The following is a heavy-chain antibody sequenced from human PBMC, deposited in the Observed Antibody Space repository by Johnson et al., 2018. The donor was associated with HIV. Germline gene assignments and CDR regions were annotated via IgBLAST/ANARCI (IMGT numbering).Heavy chain of an antibody. CDR1: GFTFSSYW. D-gene: IGHD6-13*01. Sequence: QVQLVESGGGVVQPGRSLRLSCAASGFTFSSYWMHWVRQAPGKGLEWVAVISYDGSNKYYADSVKGRFTISRDNAKNSLYLQMNSLRAEDTAVYYCARDQRHIAAAGPPDAFDIWGQGTMVTVSS. J-gene: IGHJ3*02. CDR3: ARDQRHIAAAGPPDAFDI. V-gene: IGHV3-30-3*01. CDR2: ISYDGSNK.